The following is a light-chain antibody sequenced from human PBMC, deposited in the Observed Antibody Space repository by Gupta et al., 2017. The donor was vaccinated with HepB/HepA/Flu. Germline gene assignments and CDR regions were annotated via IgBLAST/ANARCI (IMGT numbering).Light chain of an antibody. CDR1: QDVSTW. V-gene: IGKV1D-16*01. Sequence: IQLTHSPSSLSASVGDRVTITCRASQDVSTWLAWYQQKPGTAPKSLIYAASSLQSGVPSRFSGSGSGTDFTLTISSLQPEDFATYYCQHDSTYPLSFGGGTKVEIK. CDR3: QHDSTYPLS. CDR2: AAS. J-gene: IGKJ4*01.